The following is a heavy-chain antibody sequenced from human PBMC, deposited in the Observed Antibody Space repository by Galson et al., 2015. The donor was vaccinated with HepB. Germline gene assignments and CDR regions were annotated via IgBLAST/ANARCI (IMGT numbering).Heavy chain of an antibody. D-gene: IGHD3-22*01. V-gene: IGHV4-34*01. CDR1: GGSFSGYY. CDR3: ARGGNYDSSVYPYFDY. Sequence: ETLSLTCPVSGGSFSGYYWSWIRQPPGKGLEWIGEINHSGSTNYNPSLKSRVTISVDTSKNQFSLKLSSVTAADTAVYYCARGGNYDSSVYPYFDYWGQGTLVTVSS. J-gene: IGHJ4*02. CDR2: INHSGST.